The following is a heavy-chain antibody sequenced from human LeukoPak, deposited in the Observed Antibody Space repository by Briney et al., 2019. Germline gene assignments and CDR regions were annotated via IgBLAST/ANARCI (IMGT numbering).Heavy chain of an antibody. D-gene: IGHD6-13*01. Sequence: KPSETLSLTCAVSGGSISSSNWWSWVRQPPGKGLEWIGEIYHSGSTNYNPSLKSRVTISVDKSKNQFSLKLSSVTAADTAVYYCARSPHIAAAGSEYFQHWGQGTLVTVSS. V-gene: IGHV4-4*02. J-gene: IGHJ1*01. CDR2: IYHSGST. CDR3: ARSPHIAAAGSEYFQH. CDR1: GGSISSSNW.